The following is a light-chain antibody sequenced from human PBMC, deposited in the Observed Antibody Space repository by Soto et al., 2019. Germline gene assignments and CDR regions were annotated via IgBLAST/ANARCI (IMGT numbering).Light chain of an antibody. J-gene: IGKJ4*01. Sequence: DVVMTQSPLSLPVTPGEPASISCRSSRSLLSSNGYNYLNWYLQKPGQSPQLLIYLGSNRASVVPDSFSGSGSGTDFTRKISRVEAEDVGVYYCAQGLQTPLTFGGGTKVDIK. CDR1: RSLLSSNGYNY. CDR3: AQGLQTPLT. V-gene: IGKV2-28*01. CDR2: LGS.